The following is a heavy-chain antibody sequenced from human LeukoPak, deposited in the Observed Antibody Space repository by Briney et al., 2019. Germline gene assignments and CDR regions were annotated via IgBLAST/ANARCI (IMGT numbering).Heavy chain of an antibody. D-gene: IGHD3-10*01. V-gene: IGHV1-69*04. CDR3: AGGYGPDESNYFDY. Sequence: SVKVSCKASGGTFSSYAISWVRQAPGQGLEWMGRIIPILGIANYAQKFQGRVTITADKSTSTAYMELSSLRSEDTAVYYCAGGYGPDESNYFDYWGQGTLVTVSS. CDR2: IIPILGIA. CDR1: GGTFSSYA. J-gene: IGHJ4*02.